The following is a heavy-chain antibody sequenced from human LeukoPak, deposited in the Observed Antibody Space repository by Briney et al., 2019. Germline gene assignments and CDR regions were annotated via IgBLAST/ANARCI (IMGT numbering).Heavy chain of an antibody. V-gene: IGHV4-39*01. CDR2: FYYTGST. J-gene: IGHJ4*02. D-gene: IGHD6-19*01. Sequence: PSETLSLTCTVSGGSISSNGYYWGWIRQPPGKGLEWIGSFYYTGSTFYSPSLKSRVTISVDTSKNQFSLKLSSVTAADTAVYYCARHVSGWYYFDYWGQGTLVTVSS. CDR3: ARHVSGWYYFDY. CDR1: GGSISSNGYY.